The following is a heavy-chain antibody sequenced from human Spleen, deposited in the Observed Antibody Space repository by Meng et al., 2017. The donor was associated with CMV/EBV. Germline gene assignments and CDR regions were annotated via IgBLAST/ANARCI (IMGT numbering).Heavy chain of an antibody. CDR2: ISSSSSTI. CDR1: GFTLSNYG. J-gene: IGHJ5*02. D-gene: IGHD2-15*01. Sequence: LSLTCAASGFTLSNYGMHWVRRAPGKGLEWVSYISSSSSTIYYADSVKGRFTISRDNSKNTLYLQMNSLRPEDTAVYYCAKDVVSRGWFDPWGQGTLVTVSS. CDR3: AKDVVSRGWFDP. V-gene: IGHV3-48*01.